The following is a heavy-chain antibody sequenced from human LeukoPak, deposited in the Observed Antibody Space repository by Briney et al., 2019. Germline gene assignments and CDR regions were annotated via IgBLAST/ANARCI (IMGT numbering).Heavy chain of an antibody. CDR1: GGSIISGTYS. CDR3: ARAPYCSSTSCYPSWFDP. CDR2: ICHSGST. V-gene: IGHV4-30-2*01. J-gene: IGHJ5*02. Sequence: SETLSLTGAVSGGSIISGTYSWSWIRQPPGKGLEWIGYICHSGSTYYNPSLKSRVTISVDESKNQFSLKLSSVTAADTAVYYCARAPYCSSTSCYPSWFDPWGQGTLVTVSS. D-gene: IGHD2-2*01.